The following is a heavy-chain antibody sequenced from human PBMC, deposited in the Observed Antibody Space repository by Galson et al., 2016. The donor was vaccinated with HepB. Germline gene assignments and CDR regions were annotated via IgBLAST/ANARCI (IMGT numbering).Heavy chain of an antibody. CDR1: GFMFSGYW. D-gene: IGHD2-8*01. Sequence: SLRLSCAASGFMFSGYWMNWVRQAPGKGLEWVAVIAYDGTNKYYADSVKGQFTISRDNSKNTLYLQMNSLRTEDTAVYYCAKDEVQWSRYYYYGMDIWGQGTTVTVSS. V-gene: IGHV3-30*18. CDR2: IAYDGTNK. CDR3: AKDEVQWSRYYYYGMDI. J-gene: IGHJ6*02.